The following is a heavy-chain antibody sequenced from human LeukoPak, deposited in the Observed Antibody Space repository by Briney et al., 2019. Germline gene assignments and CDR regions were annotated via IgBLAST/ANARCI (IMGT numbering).Heavy chain of an antibody. V-gene: IGHV3-74*01. CDR3: TAIRPDY. CDR1: GFTFSSYW. Sequence: PGGSLRLSCAAPGFTFSSYWMHWVRQAPGKGLVWVSRIKSDDSSTDYADSVKGRFTISGDNAKNTLYLQMNSLRVEDMAVYYCTAIRPDYWGRGTLVTVSP. CDR2: IKSDDSST. D-gene: IGHD2-21*02. J-gene: IGHJ4*02.